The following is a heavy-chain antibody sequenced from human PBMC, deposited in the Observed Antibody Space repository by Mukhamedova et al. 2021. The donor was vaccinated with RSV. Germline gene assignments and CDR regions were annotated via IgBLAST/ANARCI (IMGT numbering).Heavy chain of an antibody. Sequence: ISVDTSKNQFSLKLSSVTAADTAVYYCARDRGGVCSLDYWGQGTLVTVSS. D-gene: IGHD2-8*02. CDR3: ARDRGGVCSLDY. J-gene: IGHJ4*02. V-gene: IGHV4-39*07.